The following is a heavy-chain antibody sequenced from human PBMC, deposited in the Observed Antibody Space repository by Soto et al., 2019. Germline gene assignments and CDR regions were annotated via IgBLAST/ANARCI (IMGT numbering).Heavy chain of an antibody. CDR1: GGTFSSYA. Sequence: GASVKVSCKACGGTFSSYASSWVRQAPGQGLEWMGGTIPIFGTANYAQKFQGRVTITADESTSTAYMELSSLRSEDTAVYYCATELELNAFDIWGQGTMLTVSS. V-gene: IGHV1-69*13. J-gene: IGHJ3*02. CDR3: ATELELNAFDI. CDR2: TIPIFGTA. D-gene: IGHD1-7*01.